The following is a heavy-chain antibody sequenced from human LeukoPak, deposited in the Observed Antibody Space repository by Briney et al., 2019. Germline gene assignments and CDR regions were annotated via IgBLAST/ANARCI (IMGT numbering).Heavy chain of an antibody. J-gene: IGHJ4*02. D-gene: IGHD4-23*01. CDR3: ARYGGTLDY. Sequence: SETLCLTCTVPGGSISSSSYYWGWIRQPPGKGLEWIGSIYYSGSTYYNPSLKSRVTISVDTSKNQFSLKLSSVTAADTAVYYCARYGGTLDYWGQGTLVTVSS. V-gene: IGHV4-39*01. CDR1: GGSISSSSYY. CDR2: IYYSGST.